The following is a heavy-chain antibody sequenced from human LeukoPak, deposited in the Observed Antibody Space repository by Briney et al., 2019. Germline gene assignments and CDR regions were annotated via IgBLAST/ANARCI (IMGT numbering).Heavy chain of an antibody. Sequence: SGGSLRLSCAASGFTFSTYAMHWVRQAPGKVLEWVAAISHDGNNKYYADSVKGRFTISRDNSKNTLYLQMNSLRAEDTAVYYCARTYYYDSSAYPPDYWGQGTLVTVSS. V-gene: IGHV3-30*04. D-gene: IGHD3-22*01. J-gene: IGHJ4*02. CDR1: GFTFSTYA. CDR3: ARTYYYDSSAYPPDY. CDR2: ISHDGNNK.